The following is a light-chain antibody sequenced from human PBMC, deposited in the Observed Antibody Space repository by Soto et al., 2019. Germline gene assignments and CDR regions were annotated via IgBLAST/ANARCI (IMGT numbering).Light chain of an antibody. CDR3: QSYDSSLSGPVV. V-gene: IGLV1-40*01. J-gene: IGLJ2*01. Sequence: QAVVTQPPSVSGAPGQRVIISCTGSSSNIGAGYDVHWYQQLPGTAPKLLIYGNSNRPSGVPDRFSGSKSGTSASLAITGLQAEDEADYYCQSYDSSLSGPVVFGGGTKLTVL. CDR1: SSNIGAGYD. CDR2: GNS.